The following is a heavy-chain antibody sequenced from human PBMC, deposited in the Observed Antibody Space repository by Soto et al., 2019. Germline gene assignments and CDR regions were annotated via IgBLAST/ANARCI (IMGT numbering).Heavy chain of an antibody. CDR3: ARLTVGTFFHALDH. V-gene: IGHV3-30-3*01. CDR1: GFTFSRIA. Sequence: QVQLVESGGGVVQPGRSLTLSCAASGFTFSRIAMHWVRQAPGKGLEWVAVISSDGSSKLYADSVKGRFIVTRDNPKYTLYLQMSSLRVDDTAVYYCARLTVGTFFHALDHWGQGDLVTVSS. CDR2: ISSDGSSK. J-gene: IGHJ4*02. D-gene: IGHD4-17*01.